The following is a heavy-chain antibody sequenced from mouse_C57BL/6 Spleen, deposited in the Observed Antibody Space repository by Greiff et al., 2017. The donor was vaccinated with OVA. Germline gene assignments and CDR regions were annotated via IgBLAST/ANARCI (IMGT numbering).Heavy chain of an antibody. V-gene: IGHV1-50*01. CDR3: ARRGWDAMDY. Sequence: QVQLKQPGAELVKPGASVKLSCKASGYTFTSYWMQWVKQRPGQGLEWIGEIDPSDSYTNYNQKFKGKATLTVDTSSSTAYMQLSSLTSEDSAVYYCARRGWDAMDYWGQGTSVTVSS. CDR1: GYTFTSYW. CDR2: IDPSDSYT. J-gene: IGHJ4*01.